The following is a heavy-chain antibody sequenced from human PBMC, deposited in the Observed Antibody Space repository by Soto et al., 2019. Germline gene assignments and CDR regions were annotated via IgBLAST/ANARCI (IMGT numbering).Heavy chain of an antibody. CDR1: GYTFTGYY. V-gene: IGHV1-2*02. CDR3: ARDYYGSGSYYYDY. CDR2: INPNSGGT. Sequence: ASVKVSCKASGYTFTGYYMHWVRQAPGQGLEWMGWINPNSGGTNYAQKFQGRVTMTRDTSIITAYMELSRLRSDDTAVYYCARDYYGSGSYYYDYWGQGTLVTVSS. D-gene: IGHD3-10*01. J-gene: IGHJ4*02.